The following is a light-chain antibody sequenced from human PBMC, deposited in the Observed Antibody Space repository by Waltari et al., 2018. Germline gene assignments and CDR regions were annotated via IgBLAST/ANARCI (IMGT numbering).Light chain of an antibody. Sequence: QLMLTQSPSASASLGASVKLTCTLSSGHSNYPIAWHQQQPETGPRYLMTVNSDRKHSKGDRIPDRFSGTSSGADRYRTISSLPSEDLTDYYCQTEGFGIWVFGGGTKLTVL. CDR3: QTEGFGIWV. V-gene: IGLV4-69*01. CDR2: VNSDRKH. CDR1: SGHSNYP. J-gene: IGLJ3*02.